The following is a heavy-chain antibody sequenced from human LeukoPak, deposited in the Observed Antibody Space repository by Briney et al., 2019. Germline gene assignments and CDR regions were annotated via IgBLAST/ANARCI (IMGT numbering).Heavy chain of an antibody. V-gene: IGHV4-39*07. D-gene: IGHD3-3*01. Sequence: PSETLSLTCTVSGGSISSSSYYWGWIRQPPGKGLEWIGSIYYSGSTYYNPSLKSRVTISVDTSKNQFSLKLSSVTAADAAVYYCARVFTIFGVVQGWFDPWGQGTLVTVSS. CDR3: ARVFTIFGVVQGWFDP. J-gene: IGHJ5*02. CDR2: IYYSGST. CDR1: GGSISSSSYY.